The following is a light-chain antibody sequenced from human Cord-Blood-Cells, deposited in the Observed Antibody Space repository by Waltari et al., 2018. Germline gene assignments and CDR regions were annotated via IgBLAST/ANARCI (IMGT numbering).Light chain of an antibody. CDR3: QQYYSTPYT. CDR1: QSVLYSSNNKNY. J-gene: IGKJ2*01. Sequence: DIVMTQSPDSLAVSLGERATINCKSSQSVLYSSNNKNYLAWYQQKPGKPPTLLXXXXXXXXXXXXXRFSGSGSGTDFTLTISSLQAEDVAVYYCQQYYSTPYTFGQGTKLEIK. V-gene: IGKV4-1*01. CDR2: XXX.